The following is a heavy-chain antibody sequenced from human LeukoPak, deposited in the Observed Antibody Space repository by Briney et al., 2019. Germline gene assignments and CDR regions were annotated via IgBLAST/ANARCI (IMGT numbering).Heavy chain of an antibody. CDR3: TTGSWYYFDS. J-gene: IGHJ4*02. Sequence: AGGSLRLSCAGSGFTFSNAWMSWVRQAPGKGREWVGRIKSKSDAESTDYVAPVKGRFSISRDDSKKTLYLQMNSLKTEDTAAYYCTTGSWYYFDSWGQGTLVTVSA. V-gene: IGHV3-15*01. CDR1: GFTFSNAW. CDR2: IKSKSDAEST. D-gene: IGHD6-19*01.